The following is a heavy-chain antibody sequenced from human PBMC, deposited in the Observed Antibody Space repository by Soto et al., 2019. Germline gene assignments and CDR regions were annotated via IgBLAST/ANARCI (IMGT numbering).Heavy chain of an antibody. J-gene: IGHJ4*02. CDR1: GASVSSAEHY. CDR2: TYYSGGS. Sequence: QVQLQESGPGLVKASQTLSLTCTLSGASVSSAEHYWSWIRQPPGKGLEWIGYTYYSGGSYYNAPLQRRVSISVDTSQTQFSLQLPSVTAADTAVYYCARLSGYDPAGAADKWGPGILVSVSS. V-gene: IGHV4-30-4*01. CDR3: ARLSGYDPAGAADK. D-gene: IGHD5-12*01.